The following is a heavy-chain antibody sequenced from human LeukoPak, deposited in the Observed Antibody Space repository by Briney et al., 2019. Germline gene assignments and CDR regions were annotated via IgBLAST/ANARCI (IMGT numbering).Heavy chain of an antibody. CDR1: GFTFSSYA. CDR2: ISYDGSNK. D-gene: IGHD3-22*01. CDR3: ARDDDSSGYSLDY. J-gene: IGHJ4*02. V-gene: IGHV3-30*14. Sequence: PGGSLRLSCAASGFTFSSYAMHWVRQAPGKGLEWVAVISYDGSNKYYADSVKGRFTISRDNSKNTLYLQMNSLRAEDTAVYYCARDDDSSGYSLDYWGQGTLVTVSS.